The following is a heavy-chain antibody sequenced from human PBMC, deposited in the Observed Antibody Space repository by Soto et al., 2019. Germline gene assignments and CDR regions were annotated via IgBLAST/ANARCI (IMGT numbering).Heavy chain of an antibody. CDR1: GGSFSGYY. J-gene: IGHJ6*02. CDR3: ARMGKLWGPPWYYGMDV. Sequence: SETLSLTCAVYGGSFSGYYWSWIRQPPGKGLEWIGEINHSGSTNYNPSLKSRVTISVDTSKNQFSLKLSSVTAADTAVYYCARMGKLWGPPWYYGMDVWGQGTTVTVSS. D-gene: IGHD5-18*01. CDR2: INHSGST. V-gene: IGHV4-34*01.